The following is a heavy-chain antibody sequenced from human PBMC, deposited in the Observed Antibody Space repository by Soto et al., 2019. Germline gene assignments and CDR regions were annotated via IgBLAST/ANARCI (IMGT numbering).Heavy chain of an antibody. J-gene: IGHJ4*02. D-gene: IGHD2-2*01. Sequence: GGSLRLSCAASGFTFSSYAMSWVRQAPGKGLEWVSAISGSGGSTYYADSVKGRFTISRDNSKNTLYLQMNSLRAEDTAVYYCAKDRGKSSTSCLDYWGQGTLVTSPQ. CDR1: GFTFSSYA. CDR3: AKDRGKSSTSCLDY. CDR2: ISGSGGST. V-gene: IGHV3-23*01.